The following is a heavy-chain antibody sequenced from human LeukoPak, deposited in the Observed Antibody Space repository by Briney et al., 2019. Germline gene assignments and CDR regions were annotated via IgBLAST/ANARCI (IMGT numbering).Heavy chain of an antibody. J-gene: IGHJ4*02. CDR3: ARLALSMTTGPVDY. Sequence: SVKVSCKASGGTFSSYAISWVRQAPGQGLEWMGGIIPIFGTANYAQKFQGRVTITADESTSTAYMELSSLRSEDTAVYYCARLALSMTTGPVDYWGQGTLATVSS. CDR2: IIPIFGTA. D-gene: IGHD4-11*01. CDR1: GGTFSSYA. V-gene: IGHV1-69*13.